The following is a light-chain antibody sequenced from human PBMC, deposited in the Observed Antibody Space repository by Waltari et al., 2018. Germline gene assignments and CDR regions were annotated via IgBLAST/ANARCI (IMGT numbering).Light chain of an antibody. CDR1: PSVSRS. J-gene: IGKJ1*01. Sequence: EMVLTQSPGSLSSSLGERVTRSCRARPSVSRSLAWYQQKPGQPPRLLIFGTPNRAPGIPDRFSGSGSETYFSLTLNRLGPEDFEVYYCQHEVRFPATFGRGTKVEIK. CDR3: QHEVRFPAT. CDR2: GTP. V-gene: IGKV3-20*01.